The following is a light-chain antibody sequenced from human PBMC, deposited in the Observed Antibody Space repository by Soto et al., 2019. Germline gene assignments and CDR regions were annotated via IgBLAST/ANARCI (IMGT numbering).Light chain of an antibody. Sequence: EIVMTQSPSTLSVSPGERATLSCRASQSAHNNLAWYQQKPGQAPRLLIYLTSTRATGVPARFSGSGSGTDFTLTISSLQSEDFAFYSGQQYQWWPLTFGGGTKVEIK. CDR3: QQYQWWPLT. CDR2: LTS. V-gene: IGKV3-15*01. J-gene: IGKJ4*01. CDR1: QSAHNN.